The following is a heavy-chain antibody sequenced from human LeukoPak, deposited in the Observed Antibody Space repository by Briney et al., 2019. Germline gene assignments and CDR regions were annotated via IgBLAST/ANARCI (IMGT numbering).Heavy chain of an antibody. J-gene: IGHJ3*02. V-gene: IGHV1-18*01. CDR3: ARDQSVRLLQTSSTYFKHVFAI. CDR2: ISAYNGNT. Sequence: ASVKVSCKTSGYTFTNYGISWVRQAPGPGLEWVGWISAYNGNTNYAQKVQGRVTMTTDTSTSTAYMELRSLRFDDTAVYYCARDQSVRLLQTSSTYFKHVFAIWGQGSMVTVSS. D-gene: IGHD6-13*01. CDR1: GYTFTNYG.